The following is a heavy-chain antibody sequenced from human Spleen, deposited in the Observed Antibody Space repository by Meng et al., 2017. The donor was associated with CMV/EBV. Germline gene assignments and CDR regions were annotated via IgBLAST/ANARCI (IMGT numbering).Heavy chain of an antibody. V-gene: IGHV3-30*02. CDR1: GFTFRNHG. Sequence: GESLKISCAVSGFTFRNHGMHWVRQAPGKGLEWVAFIGFDGSNKNYADSVKGRFTVSRDNSKNTLYLQMNSLRAEDTAVYYCARVARYYYGMDVWGQGTTVTVSS. CDR2: IGFDGSNK. J-gene: IGHJ6*02. CDR3: ARVARYYYGMDV.